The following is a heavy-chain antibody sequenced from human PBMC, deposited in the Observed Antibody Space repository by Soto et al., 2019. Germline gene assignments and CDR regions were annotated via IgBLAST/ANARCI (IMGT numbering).Heavy chain of an antibody. Sequence: EVHLVESGGGLVQPGRSLRLSCAASGFIFEDYAMHWVRQVPGKGLEWVSSISWNSGNIVYADSVKGRFTASRDSANNSLYLQMNSLRTEDTALYYCAKGAVTSIFGYFGFCGQGTLVTVSS. CDR3: AKGAVTSIFGYFGF. CDR2: ISWNSGNI. D-gene: IGHD3-3*01. CDR1: GFIFEDYA. V-gene: IGHV3-9*01. J-gene: IGHJ4*02.